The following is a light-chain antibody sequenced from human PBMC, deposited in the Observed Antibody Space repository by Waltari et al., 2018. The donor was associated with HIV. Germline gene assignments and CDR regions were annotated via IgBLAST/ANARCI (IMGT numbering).Light chain of an antibody. CDR1: QTVTSNY. Sequence: EIVLAQSPRTLSLSPGERATLSCRASQTVTSNYLAWYQVRPVQAPTLLIYGASIRATGGPDKFSGSESGTDFTLTIGRLEPEDFAVYYCHQYGTSPRTFGQGSKVEIK. V-gene: IGKV3-20*01. CDR3: HQYGTSPRT. J-gene: IGKJ2*01. CDR2: GAS.